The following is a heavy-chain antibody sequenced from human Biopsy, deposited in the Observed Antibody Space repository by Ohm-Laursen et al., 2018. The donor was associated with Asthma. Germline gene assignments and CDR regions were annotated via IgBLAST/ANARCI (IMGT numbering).Heavy chain of an antibody. V-gene: IGHV2-5*02. Sequence: TQALTLTYSFSGFSLRTPGVGVGWIRQSPGKALEWLALIYWDDYNLFRPSLKRRLTITKDPSKNQVVLTMTKMDPVDSGTYYCALSQDSGFDDHSPSWFDPWGQGTLVTVSS. CDR1: GFSLRTPGVG. CDR3: ALSQDSGFDDHSPSWFDP. J-gene: IGHJ5*02. CDR2: IYWDDYN. D-gene: IGHD3-9*01.